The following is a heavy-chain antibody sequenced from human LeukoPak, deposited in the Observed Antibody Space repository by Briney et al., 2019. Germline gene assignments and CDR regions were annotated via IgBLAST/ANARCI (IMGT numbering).Heavy chain of an antibody. CDR2: ISGSGGST. CDR1: GFTFTSYG. Sequence: GGSLRLSCAASGFTFTSYGMSWVRQAPGKGLEWVSAISGSGGSTYYADSVKGRFTISRDNSKNTLSLQMNRLRAEDTAVYYCAKDRGLRYSWVDYWGQGTLVIVSS. J-gene: IGHJ4*02. CDR3: AKDRGLRYSWVDY. V-gene: IGHV3-23*01. D-gene: IGHD3-9*01.